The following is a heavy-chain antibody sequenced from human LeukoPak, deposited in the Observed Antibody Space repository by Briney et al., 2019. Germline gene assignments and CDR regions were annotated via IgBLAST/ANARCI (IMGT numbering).Heavy chain of an antibody. D-gene: IGHD5-24*01. CDR3: ARGAGWLPLV. Sequence: SETLSPTCTVSGDSISSGGYYWSWIRQHPGKGLEWIGYIYYSGSTSYYPSLESRVTISVDTSKNQFSLNLNSVTAADTAVYYCARGAGWLPLVWGQGTLVTVSS. CDR2: IYYSGST. V-gene: IGHV4-31*03. J-gene: IGHJ4*02. CDR1: GDSISSGGYY.